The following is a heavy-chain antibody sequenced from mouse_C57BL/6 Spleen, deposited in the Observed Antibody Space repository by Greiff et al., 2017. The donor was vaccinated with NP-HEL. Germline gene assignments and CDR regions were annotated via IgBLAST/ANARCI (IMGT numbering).Heavy chain of an antibody. J-gene: IGHJ1*03. CDR1: GFTFTDYY. CDR3: ARYEIYYGSSVHWYFDV. D-gene: IGHD1-1*01. V-gene: IGHV7-3*01. Sequence: EVKLMESGGGLVQPGGSLSLSCAASGFTFTDYYMSWVRQPPGKALEWLGFIRNKANGYTTEYSASVKGRFTISRDNSQSILYLQMNALRAEDSATYYCARYEIYYGSSVHWYFDVWGTGTTVTVSS. CDR2: IRNKANGYTT.